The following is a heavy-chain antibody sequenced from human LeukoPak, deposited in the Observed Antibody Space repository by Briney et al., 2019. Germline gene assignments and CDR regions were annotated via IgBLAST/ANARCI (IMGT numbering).Heavy chain of an antibody. CDR1: GGSISSSSYY. V-gene: IGHV4-39*07. CDR2: IYYSGST. CDR3: AREGEGYDYVWGSYRPYYFDY. D-gene: IGHD3-16*02. J-gene: IGHJ4*02. Sequence: NSSETLSLTCTVSGGSISSSSYYWGWIRQPPGKGLEWIGSIYYSGSTNYNPSLKSRVTISVDTSKNQFSLKLSSVTAADTAVYYCAREGEGYDYVWGSYRPYYFDYWGQGTLVTVSS.